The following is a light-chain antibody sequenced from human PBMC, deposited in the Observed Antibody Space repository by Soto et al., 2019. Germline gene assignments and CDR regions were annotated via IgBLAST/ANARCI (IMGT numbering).Light chain of an antibody. CDR3: MQGTHRPQT. CDR2: TVS. Sequence: DVVMTQSPPSLPVTLGQPASISCRSSQSVVYSDGNAHLNWFQQRPGQSPRRLIYTVSNRGPGVPDRFSGGGSGTDFTLNISRVEAEDVGIYYCMQGTHRPQTFGQGTKVEIK. J-gene: IGKJ1*01. V-gene: IGKV2-30*01. CDR1: QSVVYSDGNAH.